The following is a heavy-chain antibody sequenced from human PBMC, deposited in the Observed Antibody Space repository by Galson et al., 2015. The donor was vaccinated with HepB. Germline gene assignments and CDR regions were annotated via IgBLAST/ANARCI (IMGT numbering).Heavy chain of an antibody. J-gene: IGHJ4*02. CDR2: IYYSGST. Sequence: TCAVSGGSISSGGYYWSWIRQPPGKGLEWIGYIYYSGSTYYNPSLKSRVTISVDTSKNQFSLKLSSVTAADTAVYYCARDPDGPVDYWGQGTLVTVSS. V-gene: IGHV4-30-4*01. CDR3: ARDPDGPVDY. CDR1: GGSISSGGYY.